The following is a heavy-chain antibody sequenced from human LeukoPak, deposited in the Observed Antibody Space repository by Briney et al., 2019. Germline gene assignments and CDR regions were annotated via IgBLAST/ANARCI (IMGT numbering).Heavy chain of an antibody. CDR2: ISRSGDST. CDR1: GFTFSSYA. CDR3: EKEQRGYTGYAVGSWFDP. V-gene: IGHV3-23*01. J-gene: IGHJ5*02. D-gene: IGHD5-12*01. Sequence: GGSLRLSCAASGFTFSSYAMSWVRQAPGKGLEWVSAISRSGDSTYYADSVKGRFTISRDNSKNTLYLQINSLRAEDTPLYYFEKEQRGYTGYAVGSWFDPWGQGTLVTVSS.